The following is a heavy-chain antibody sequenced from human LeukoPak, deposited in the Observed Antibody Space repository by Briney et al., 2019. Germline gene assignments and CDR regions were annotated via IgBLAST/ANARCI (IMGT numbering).Heavy chain of an antibody. CDR2: ISSDGSST. CDR3: ARSLSGYSFGP. J-gene: IGHJ4*02. V-gene: IGHV3-74*01. Sequence: GGSLRLSCAASGFTFSNYWMHWVRQAPGKGLVWVSRISSDGSSTNYADSVKGRFTVSRDNAKNTLYLQMNSLRAEDTAVYYCARSLSGYSFGPRGQGTLVTVSS. CDR1: GFTFSNYW. D-gene: IGHD5-18*01.